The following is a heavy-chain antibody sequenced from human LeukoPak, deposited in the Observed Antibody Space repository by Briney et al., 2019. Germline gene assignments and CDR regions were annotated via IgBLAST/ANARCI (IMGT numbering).Heavy chain of an antibody. Sequence: GASVKVSCKASGYTFVNYGVTWVRQAPGQGLEWMGWISASNGNTNYAQKLQGRVTMTTETSTSTAYMELRSLRSDDTAVYYCARALSRGYSGDNYGLGYWGQGTLVTVSS. CDR2: ISASNGNT. V-gene: IGHV1-18*01. J-gene: IGHJ4*02. CDR3: ARALSRGYSGDNYGLGY. D-gene: IGHD5-12*01. CDR1: GYTFVNYG.